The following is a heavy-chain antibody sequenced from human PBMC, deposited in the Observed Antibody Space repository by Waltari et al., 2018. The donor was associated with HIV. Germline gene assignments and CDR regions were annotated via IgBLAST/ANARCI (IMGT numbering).Heavy chain of an antibody. CDR1: GGSFSGYY. Sequence: QVQLQQWGAGLLKPSETLSLTCAVYGGSFSGYYWSWIRQPPGKGLEWIGEINHSGSTNYNPSLKSRVTISVDTSKNQFSLKLSSVTAADTAVYYCARGMRARTNRVVVAAIRPTAFDIWGQGTMVTVSS. D-gene: IGHD2-15*01. V-gene: IGHV4-34*01. CDR3: ARGMRARTNRVVVAAIRPTAFDI. J-gene: IGHJ3*02. CDR2: INHSGST.